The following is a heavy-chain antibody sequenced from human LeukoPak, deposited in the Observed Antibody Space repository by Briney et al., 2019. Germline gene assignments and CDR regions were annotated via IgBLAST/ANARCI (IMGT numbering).Heavy chain of an antibody. Sequence: SETLSLTCTVSGGSISSGSYYWSWIRQPAGKGLEWIGRIYTSGSTNYNPSLKSRVTISVDTSKNQFSLKLSSVTAADTAVYYCARDLSDYYDSSGYYLDAFDIWGQGTMVTVSS. CDR1: GGSISSGSYY. J-gene: IGHJ3*02. CDR3: ARDLSDYYDSSGYYLDAFDI. V-gene: IGHV4-61*02. D-gene: IGHD3-22*01. CDR2: IYTSGST.